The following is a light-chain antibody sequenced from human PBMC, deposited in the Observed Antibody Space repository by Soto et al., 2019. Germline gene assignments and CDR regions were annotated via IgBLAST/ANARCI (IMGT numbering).Light chain of an antibody. Sequence: QSALTQPASVSGSPGQSITISCTGTSSDVGGYNYVSWYQQHPGKAPKLMIYEVSNRPSWVSNRFSGSKSGNTASLTISGLQAEDEADYYCSSYTSSSTVVVGGGTQLTVL. V-gene: IGLV2-14*01. CDR2: EVS. CDR1: SSDVGGYNY. J-gene: IGLJ2*01. CDR3: SSYTSSSTVV.